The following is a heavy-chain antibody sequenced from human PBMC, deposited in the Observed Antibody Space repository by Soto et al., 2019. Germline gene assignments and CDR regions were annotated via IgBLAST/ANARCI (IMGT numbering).Heavy chain of an antibody. CDR3: ARLTRGVYDLDRLWEKFDS. D-gene: IGHD5-12*01. J-gene: IGHJ4*02. CDR2: IYWDDDK. CDR1: GFSLSTYGMG. Sequence: QITVKESGLTLVKPTETLTLTCTFSGFSLSTYGMGVGWIRQPPGKALEWLALIYWDDDKRYSPSLRSRLTITKATSKNPVDLTMTNMDPVDTATYYCARLTRGVYDLDRLWEKFDSWGQGTLVTVSS. V-gene: IGHV2-5*02.